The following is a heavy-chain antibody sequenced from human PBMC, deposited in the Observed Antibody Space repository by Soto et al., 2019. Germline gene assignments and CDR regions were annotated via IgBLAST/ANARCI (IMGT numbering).Heavy chain of an antibody. D-gene: IGHD3-10*01. CDR3: AMNDYYGSGSSYNWFDP. J-gene: IGHJ5*02. Sequence: SQTLSLTCAISGDSVSSNSAAWNWIRQSPSRGLEWLGRTYYRSKWYNDYAVSVKSRITINPDTSKNQFSLQLNSVTPEDTAVYYCAMNDYYGSGSSYNWFDPWGQGTLVTVSS. CDR1: GDSVSSNSAA. V-gene: IGHV6-1*01. CDR2: TYYRSKWYN.